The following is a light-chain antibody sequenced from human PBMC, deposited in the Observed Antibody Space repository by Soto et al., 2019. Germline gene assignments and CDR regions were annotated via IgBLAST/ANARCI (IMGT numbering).Light chain of an antibody. CDR1: QRIGPY. J-gene: IGKJ2*01. CDR3: QQYNNWPYT. CDR2: GAS. V-gene: IGKV3-15*01. Sequence: MTQSPSSLSASVGDSVTITCRASQRIGPYVNWYQQKPGQAPRLLIYGASTRATGIPARFSGSGSGPEFTLTISSLQSEDFAVYYCQQYNNWPYTFGQGTKVDI.